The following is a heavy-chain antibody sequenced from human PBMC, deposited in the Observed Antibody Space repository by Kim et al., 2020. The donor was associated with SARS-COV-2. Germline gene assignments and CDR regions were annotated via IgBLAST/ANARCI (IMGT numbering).Heavy chain of an antibody. J-gene: IGHJ6*02. Sequence: RVTISVDTSKNQFSLKLSSVTAADTAVYYCARERLWFGELSGYYYYGMDVWGQGTTVTVSS. CDR3: ARERLWFGELSGYYYYGMDV. V-gene: IGHV4-31*02. D-gene: IGHD3-10*01.